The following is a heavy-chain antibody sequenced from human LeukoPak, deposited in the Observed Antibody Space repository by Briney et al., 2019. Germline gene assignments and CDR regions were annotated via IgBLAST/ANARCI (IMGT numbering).Heavy chain of an antibody. D-gene: IGHD2-15*01. V-gene: IGHV1-18*01. J-gene: IGHJ5*02. CDR3: ARDGGYCSGGSCGWFDP. CDR1: GYTFTSYG. CDR2: ISAYNGNT. Sequence: ASVKVSCKASGYTFTSYGISWVRQAPGQGLEWMGWISAYNGNTNYAQKLQGRVTMTTDTSTSTAYMELRSLRSGDTAVYYCARDGGYCSGGSCGWFDPWGQGTLVTVSS.